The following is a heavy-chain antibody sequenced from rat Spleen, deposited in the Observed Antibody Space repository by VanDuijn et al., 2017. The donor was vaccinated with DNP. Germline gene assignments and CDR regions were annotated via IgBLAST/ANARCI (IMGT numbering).Heavy chain of an antibody. CDR1: GYSITSNY. J-gene: IGHJ2*01. Sequence: EVQLQESGPGLVKPSQSLSLTCSVTGYSITSNYGGWIRKFPGNKMEWIGHISYSGYTTYNPSLKSRISRDNAQNTLFLQMSKLGSEDTAIYYCARAQNYGIHVDYFDYWGQGVMVTVSS. V-gene: IGHV3-1*01. D-gene: IGHD1-11*01. CDR2: ISYSGYT. CDR3: ARAQNYGIHVDYFDY.